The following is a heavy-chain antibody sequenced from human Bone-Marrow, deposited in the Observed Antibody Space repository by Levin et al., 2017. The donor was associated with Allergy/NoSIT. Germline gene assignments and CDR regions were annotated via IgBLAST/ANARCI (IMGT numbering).Heavy chain of an antibody. CDR3: ARRDVYNYVKGLHWYFNL. D-gene: IGHD5-24*01. Sequence: PGGSLRLSCAASGFTIRDHYMSWIRQAPGKGLEWISYITNRGSNIYYADSVKGRFTISRDNAKNSVYLQMDSLRAEDTALYYCARRDVYNYVKGLHWYFNLWGRGTLVTVSS. J-gene: IGHJ2*01. V-gene: IGHV3-11*01. CDR1: GFTIRDHY. CDR2: ITNRGSNI.